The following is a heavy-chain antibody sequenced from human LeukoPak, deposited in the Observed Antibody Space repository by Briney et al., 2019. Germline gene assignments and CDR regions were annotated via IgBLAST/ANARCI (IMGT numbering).Heavy chain of an antibody. D-gene: IGHD3-16*01. CDR3: ASRRIMITFGGVTAAYFDP. CDR1: GGSFSGYY. J-gene: IGHJ5*02. Sequence: SETLSLTCAVYGGSFSGYYWSWIRQPPGKGLEWIGEINHSGSTNHNPSLKSRVTISVDTSKNQCSLKLSPVTAADTAVYYCASRRIMITFGGVTAAYFDPWGQGTLVTVSS. CDR2: INHSGST. V-gene: IGHV4-34*01.